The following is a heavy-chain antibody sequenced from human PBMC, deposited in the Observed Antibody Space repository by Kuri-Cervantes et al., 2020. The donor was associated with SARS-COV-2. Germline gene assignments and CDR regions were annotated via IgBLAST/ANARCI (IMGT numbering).Heavy chain of an antibody. CDR1: GGSISSGDYY. CDR2: IFYRGSA. D-gene: IGHD2-15*01. J-gene: IGHJ6*03. V-gene: IGHV4-30-4*08. CDR3: ARDLKRGGQAYYYMDV. Sequence: LRLSCTVSGGSISSGDYYWSWIRQPPGKGLEWIGYIFYRGSAYYNPSLKSRLSMSVDTSKNQFALKLSSVTAADTAVYYCARDLKRGGQAYYYMDVWGKGTTVTVSS.